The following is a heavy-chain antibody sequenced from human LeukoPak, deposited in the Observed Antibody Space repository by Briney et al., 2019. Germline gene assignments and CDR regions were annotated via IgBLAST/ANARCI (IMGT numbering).Heavy chain of an antibody. CDR1: GGSISSSSYY. Sequence: PSETLSLTCTVSGGSISSSSYYWGWIRQPPGKGLEWIGSIYYSGSTYYNPSLKSRVTISVDTSKNQFSLKLSSVTAADTAVYYCARRDSDGRDIDYWGQGTLVTVSS. D-gene: IGHD2-21*01. J-gene: IGHJ4*02. V-gene: IGHV4-39*01. CDR2: IYYSGST. CDR3: ARRDSDGRDIDY.